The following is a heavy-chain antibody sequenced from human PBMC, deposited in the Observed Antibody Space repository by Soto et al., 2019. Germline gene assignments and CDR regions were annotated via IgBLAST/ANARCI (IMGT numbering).Heavy chain of an antibody. Sequence: SATLSLTCTVSGGSISSYYWSWIRQPPGKGLEWIGYIYYSGSTNYNPSLKSRVTISVDTSKNQFSLKLSSVTAADTAVYYCARSRWYFDWSEWGQGTLVTVSS. CDR1: GGSISSYY. V-gene: IGHV4-59*08. J-gene: IGHJ4*02. CDR2: IYYSGST. D-gene: IGHD3-9*01. CDR3: ARSRWYFDWSE.